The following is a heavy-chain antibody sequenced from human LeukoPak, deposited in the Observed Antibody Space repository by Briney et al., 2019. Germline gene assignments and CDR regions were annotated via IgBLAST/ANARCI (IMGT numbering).Heavy chain of an antibody. D-gene: IGHD4-17*01. V-gene: IGHV4-34*01. J-gene: IGHJ3*02. CDR1: GGSFSGYY. CDR3: ARYLRFLPQTDAFDI. Sequence: PSETLSLTCAVYGGSFSGYYWSWIRQPPGKGLEWIGEINHSGSTNYNPSLKSRVTISVDTSKNQFSLKLSSVTAADTAVYYCARYLRFLPQTDAFDIWGQGTMVTVSS. CDR2: INHSGST.